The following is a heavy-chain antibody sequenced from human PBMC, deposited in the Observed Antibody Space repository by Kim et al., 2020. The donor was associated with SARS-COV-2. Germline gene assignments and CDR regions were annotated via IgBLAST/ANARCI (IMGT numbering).Heavy chain of an antibody. J-gene: IGHJ4*02. D-gene: IGHD3-3*02. V-gene: IGHV3-74*01. CDR2: INSDGSST. Sequence: GGSLRLSCAASEFTISNDWMHWVRQAPGKGLVWVSRINSDGSSTSYADSVKGRFTISRNNAKNTLYLQMNSLRAEDTAVYYCARSSQKHYPFDYWGQETLVTGSS. CDR3: ARSSQKHYPFDY. CDR1: EFTISNDW.